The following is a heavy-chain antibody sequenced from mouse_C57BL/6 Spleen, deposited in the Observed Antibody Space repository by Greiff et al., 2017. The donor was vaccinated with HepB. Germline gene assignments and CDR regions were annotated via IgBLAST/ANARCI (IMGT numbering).Heavy chain of an antibody. V-gene: IGHV1-18*01. CDR3: ARDLTVVATDAY. Sequence: EVQLQQSGPELVKPGASVKIPCKASGYTFTDYNMDWVKQSHGKSLEWIGDINPNNGGTIYNQKFKGKATLTVDKSSSTAYMELRSLTSEDTAVYYCARDLTVVATDAYWGQGTLVTVSA. CDR1: GYTFTDYN. CDR2: INPNNGGT. J-gene: IGHJ3*01. D-gene: IGHD1-1*01.